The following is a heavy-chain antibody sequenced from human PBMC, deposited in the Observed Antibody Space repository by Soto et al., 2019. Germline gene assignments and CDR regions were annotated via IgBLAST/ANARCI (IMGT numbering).Heavy chain of an antibody. D-gene: IGHD3-3*01. Sequence: VGSLRLSCAASGFAFSSSWMHWVRQAPGKGPVCISRTDYDGSFSTYAGYVEGRFTIGKDNARNTLFLQMNSLRVDETAIYYCARDLRLSGEAFDVWGQGTVVTVSS. CDR2: TDYDGSFS. CDR1: GFAFSSSW. J-gene: IGHJ3*01. CDR3: ARDLRLSGEAFDV. V-gene: IGHV3-74*01.